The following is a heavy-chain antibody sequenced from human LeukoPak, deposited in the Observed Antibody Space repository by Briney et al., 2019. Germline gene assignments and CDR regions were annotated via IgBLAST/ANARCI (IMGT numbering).Heavy chain of an antibody. J-gene: IGHJ4*02. CDR2: IYNSGST. Sequence: SETLSLTCIVSGASFNTGDYYWHWLRQHPGKGLEWIGYIYNSGSTYYNPSLKRRVTISVATSNNHFALRLTSVTAADSAVYYCARGAPPDSWGQGTLVTVS. V-gene: IGHV4-31*03. CDR3: ARGAPPDS. CDR1: GASFNTGDYY.